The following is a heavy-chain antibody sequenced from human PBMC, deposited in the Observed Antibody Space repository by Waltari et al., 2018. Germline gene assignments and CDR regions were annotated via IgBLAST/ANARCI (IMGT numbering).Heavy chain of an antibody. CDR3: RRGPAAMDPDFDY. Sequence: QLQLQESGPGLVKPSETLSLTCTVSGGSISSSSYYWGWIRQPPGKGLEWIGSIYYSGSTYYNPSLKSRVTISVDTSKNQFSLKLSSVTAADTAVYYCRRGPAAMDPDFDYWGQGTLVTVSS. J-gene: IGHJ4*02. CDR1: GGSISSSSYY. D-gene: IGHD2-2*01. CDR2: IYYSGST. V-gene: IGHV4-39*01.